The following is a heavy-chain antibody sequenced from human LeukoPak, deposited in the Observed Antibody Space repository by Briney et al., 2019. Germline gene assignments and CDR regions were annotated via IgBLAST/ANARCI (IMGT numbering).Heavy chain of an antibody. J-gene: IGHJ4*02. D-gene: IGHD5-18*01. CDR2: ISAYNGNT. CDR3: ARDVDTAMVLYYFDY. CDR1: GYTFTSYG. Sequence: ASVTVSCKASGYTFTSYGISWVRQAPGQGLEWMGWISAYNGNTNYAQKLQGRVTMTTDTSTSTAYMELRSLRSDDTAVYYCARDVDTAMVLYYFDYWGQGTLVTVSS. V-gene: IGHV1-18*01.